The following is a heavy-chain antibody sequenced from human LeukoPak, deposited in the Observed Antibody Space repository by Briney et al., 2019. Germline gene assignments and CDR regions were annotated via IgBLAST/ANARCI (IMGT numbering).Heavy chain of an antibody. D-gene: IGHD4-17*01. Sequence: GGSLRLSCAASGFSFGTSDMNWFRQAPGEGPHWVSNINYSGHRTYYADSVKGRFAISRDNSKNTLYPQMNSLRAEDTAVYYCTKDPNGDYVGAFDPWGQGTLVTVSS. CDR3: TKDPNGDYVGAFDP. V-gene: IGHV3-23*01. J-gene: IGHJ5*02. CDR2: INYSGHRT. CDR1: GFSFGTSD.